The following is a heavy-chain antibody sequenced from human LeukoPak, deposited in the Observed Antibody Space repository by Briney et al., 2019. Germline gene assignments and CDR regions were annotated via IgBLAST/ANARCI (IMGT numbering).Heavy chain of an antibody. Sequence: PGRSLRLSCAASGFTFSSYGMHWVRQAPGKGVAWVAAISYDGSNKYDADSVKGRFTISRDNSKNTLDLQMNSLRAEDTAVYYCAKVLGAAASPNYFDYWGQGALVTVSS. CDR1: GFTFSSYG. D-gene: IGHD6-6*01. J-gene: IGHJ4*02. V-gene: IGHV3-30*18. CDR2: ISYDGSNK. CDR3: AKVLGAAASPNYFDY.